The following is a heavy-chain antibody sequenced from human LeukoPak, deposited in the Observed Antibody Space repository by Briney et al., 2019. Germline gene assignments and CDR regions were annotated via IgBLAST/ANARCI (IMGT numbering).Heavy chain of an antibody. Sequence: SETLSLTCAVYGGSFSGYYWSWIRQPPGKGLGWIGEINHSGSTNYNPSLKSRVTISVDTSKNQFSLKLSSVTAADTAVYYCARGSNRGLRYFDWLLRGYYFDYWGQGTLVTVSS. V-gene: IGHV4-34*01. D-gene: IGHD3-9*01. CDR3: ARGSNRGLRYFDWLLRGYYFDY. CDR2: INHSGST. J-gene: IGHJ4*02. CDR1: GGSFSGYY.